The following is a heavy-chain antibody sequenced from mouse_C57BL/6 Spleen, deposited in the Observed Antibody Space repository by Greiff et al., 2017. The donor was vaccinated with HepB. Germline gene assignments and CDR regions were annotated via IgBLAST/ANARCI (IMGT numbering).Heavy chain of an antibody. CDR1: GYTFTDYY. CDR2: IYPGSGNT. Sequence: VQLQQSGAELVRPGASVKLSCKASGYTFTDYYINWVKQRPGQGLEWIARIYPGSGNTYYNEKFKGKATLTAEKSSSTAYMQLSSLTSEDSAVYFCARYGSYGSSSAWFAYWGQGTLVTVSA. J-gene: IGHJ3*01. D-gene: IGHD1-1*01. CDR3: ARYGSYGSSSAWFAY. V-gene: IGHV1-76*01.